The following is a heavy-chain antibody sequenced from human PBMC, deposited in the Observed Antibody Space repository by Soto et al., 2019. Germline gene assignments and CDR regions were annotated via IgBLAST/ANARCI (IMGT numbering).Heavy chain of an antibody. V-gene: IGHV1-8*01. CDR2: MNPNSGNT. CDR3: ARVTEFCSGGSCSVYYMDV. CDR1: GYTFTSYD. Sequence: GASVKVSCKASGYTFTSYDINWVRQATGQGLEWMGWMNPNSGNTGYAQKFQGRVTMTRNTSISTAYMELSSLRSEDTAVYYCARVTEFCSGGSCSVYYMDVWGKGTTVTVSS. J-gene: IGHJ6*03. D-gene: IGHD2-15*01.